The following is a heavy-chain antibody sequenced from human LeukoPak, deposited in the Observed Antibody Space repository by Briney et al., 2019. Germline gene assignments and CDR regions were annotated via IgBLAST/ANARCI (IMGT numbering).Heavy chain of an antibody. V-gene: IGHV3-7*01. Sequence: GGSLRLSCAASGFTFSSYWMSWVRQAPGKGREGVAKIKQDGSEKYYVDSVKGRFTISRDNAKNSLYLQMNSLRAEDTAVYYCARQKLGIIDYWGQGTLVTVSS. CDR3: ARQKLGIIDY. CDR1: GFTFSSYW. D-gene: IGHD7-27*01. J-gene: IGHJ4*02. CDR2: IKQDGSEK.